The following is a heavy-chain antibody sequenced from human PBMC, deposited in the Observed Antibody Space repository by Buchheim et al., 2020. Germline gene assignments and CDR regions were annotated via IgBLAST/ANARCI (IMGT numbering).Heavy chain of an antibody. V-gene: IGHV1-46*01. CDR3: ARMSAATDYYYGMDV. CDR1: GYTFTSYY. D-gene: IGHD2-15*01. CDR2: INPSGGST. J-gene: IGHJ6*02. Sequence: QVQLVQSGAEVKKPGPSVKVSCKASGYTFTSYYMHWVRQAPGQGLEWMGMINPSGGSTTYAQKLQGRVTMTRDTSTSTVYMELISLRSEDTAVYYCARMSAATDYYYGMDVWGQGTT.